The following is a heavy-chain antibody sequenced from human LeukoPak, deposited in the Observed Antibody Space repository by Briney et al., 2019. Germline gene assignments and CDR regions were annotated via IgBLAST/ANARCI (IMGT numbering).Heavy chain of an antibody. CDR1: GYTLTSYG. Sequence: ASVKVSCKASGYTLTSYGISWVRQAPGQGLEWMGWISAYNGNTNYAQKLQGRVTMTTDTSTSTAYMELRSLRSDDTAVYYCARESYDILTGYRSLDYWGQGTLVTVSS. V-gene: IGHV1-18*01. CDR3: ARESYDILTGYRSLDY. CDR2: ISAYNGNT. J-gene: IGHJ4*02. D-gene: IGHD3-9*01.